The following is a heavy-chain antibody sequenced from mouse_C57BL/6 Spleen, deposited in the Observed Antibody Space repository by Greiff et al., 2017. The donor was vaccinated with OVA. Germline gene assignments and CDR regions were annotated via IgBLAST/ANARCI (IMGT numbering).Heavy chain of an antibody. CDR2: ISGGGGNT. D-gene: IGHD2-1*01. V-gene: IGHV5-9*01. CDR1: GFTFSSYT. Sequence: EVQLVESGGGLVKPGGSLKLSCAASGFTFSSYTMSWVRQTPEKRLEWVATISGGGGNTYYPDSVKGRFTISRDNAKNTLYLQMSSLRSEDTALYYCARQGNYVPYYAMDYWGQGTSVTVSS. J-gene: IGHJ4*01. CDR3: ARQGNYVPYYAMDY.